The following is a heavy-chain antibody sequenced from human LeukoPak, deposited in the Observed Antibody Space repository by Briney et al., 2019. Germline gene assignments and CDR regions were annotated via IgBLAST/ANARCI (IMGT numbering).Heavy chain of an antibody. CDR3: ASGGYYYDSSGYD. V-gene: IGHV3-74*01. CDR2: INSDGSST. Sequence: GGSLRLSCAASGFTFSSYWMHWVRQAPGKGLVWVSRINSDGSSTSYADSVKGRFTISRDNAKNTLYLQMNSLRAEDTTVYYCASGGYYYDSSGYDWGQGTLVTVSS. CDR1: GFTFSSYW. J-gene: IGHJ4*02. D-gene: IGHD3-22*01.